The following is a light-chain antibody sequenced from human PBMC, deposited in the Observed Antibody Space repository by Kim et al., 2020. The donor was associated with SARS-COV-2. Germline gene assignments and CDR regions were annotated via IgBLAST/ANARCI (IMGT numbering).Light chain of an antibody. CDR3: QLWDISRDPLYV. V-gene: IGLV3-21*04. CDR2: YDS. CDR1: NIGSKS. J-gene: IGLJ1*01. Sequence: SYELTQPPSVSVAPGKTARITCGGTNIGSKSVHWYQQKTGQAPVLVIYYDSDRPSGIPERFSGSNSGNTATLTISRVEAGDEADYYCQLWDISRDPLYVF.